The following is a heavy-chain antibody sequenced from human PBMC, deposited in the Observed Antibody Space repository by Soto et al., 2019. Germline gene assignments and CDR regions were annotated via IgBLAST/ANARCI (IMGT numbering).Heavy chain of an antibody. CDR3: ARTYYYDSSGYPRDAFDI. V-gene: IGHV1-2*04. J-gene: IGHJ3*02. CDR1: GTPLPGSF. CDR2: INPNSGGT. D-gene: IGHD3-22*01. Sequence: QVQLVQSGAEVKKPGASVKVSCKASGTPLPGSFFTWVRKAPGKGLGGMGWINPNSGGTNYAQKFQGWVTMTRDTSISTAYMELSRLRSDDTAVYYCARTYYYDSSGYPRDAFDIWGQGTMVTVSS.